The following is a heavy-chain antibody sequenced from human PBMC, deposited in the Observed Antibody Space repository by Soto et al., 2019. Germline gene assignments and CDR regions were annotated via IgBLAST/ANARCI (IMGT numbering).Heavy chain of an antibody. J-gene: IGHJ6*02. Sequence: SDTPSPPWAVYGVSFRWYYWSWIRPTPGKGLEWIGEINHSGSTNYNPSLKSRVTISADTSKNQFSLKLSSVTAADTAVYYCARGGGNFGGYYYYYGMDVWGQGTTVNVSS. CDR1: GVSFRWYY. CDR2: INHSGST. CDR3: ARGGGNFGGYYYYYGMDV. V-gene: IGHV4-34*01. D-gene: IGHD1-26*01.